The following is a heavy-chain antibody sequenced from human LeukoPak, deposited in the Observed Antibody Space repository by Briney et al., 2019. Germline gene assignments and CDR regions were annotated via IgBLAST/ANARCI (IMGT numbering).Heavy chain of an antibody. V-gene: IGHV3-21*04. CDR3: ARGRCTGGNCYFQYFHD. J-gene: IGHJ1*01. CDR1: GFTFSSYS. CDR2: ISSSSSYI. D-gene: IGHD2-15*01. Sequence: PGGSLRLSCAASGFTFSSYSMNWVRQAPGKGLEWVSSISSSSSYIYYADSVKGRFTISRDNSKNTLFLHMNTLRAEDTAVYYCARGRCTGGNCYFQYFHDWGQGTLVTVSS.